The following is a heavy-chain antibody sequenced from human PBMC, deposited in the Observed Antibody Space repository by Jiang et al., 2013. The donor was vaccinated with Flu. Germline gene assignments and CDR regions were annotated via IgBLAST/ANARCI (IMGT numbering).Heavy chain of an antibody. V-gene: IGHV1-46*01. D-gene: IGHD3-9*01. Sequence: VQLVESGAEVKKPGASVKVSCKASGYTFTKYYVHWVRQAPGQGLEWMGIINPSGGMTKYAQKFQGRVTITRDTSTSTFNMELSSLRSEDTAVYYCARDFQVPFFDWLLSFHTNYYYYGMDVWGQGTTVTVSS. CDR3: ARDFQVPFFDWLLSFHTNYYYYGMDV. CDR1: GYTFTKYY. CDR2: INPSGGMT. J-gene: IGHJ6*02.